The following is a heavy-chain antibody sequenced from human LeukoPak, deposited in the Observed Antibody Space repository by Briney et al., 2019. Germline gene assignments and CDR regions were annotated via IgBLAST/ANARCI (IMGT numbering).Heavy chain of an antibody. CDR1: GFTFSSSA. D-gene: IGHD3-22*01. CDR3: AKVDSSGYYFPGPSDY. CDR2: ISGSGGST. V-gene: IGHV3-23*01. J-gene: IGHJ4*02. Sequence: GGSLRLSCAASGFTFSSSAMSWVRQAPGKGLEWVSAISGSGGSTYYADSVKGRFTISRDNSKNTLYLQMNSLRAEDTAVCYCAKVDSSGYYFPGPSDYWDQGTLVTVSS.